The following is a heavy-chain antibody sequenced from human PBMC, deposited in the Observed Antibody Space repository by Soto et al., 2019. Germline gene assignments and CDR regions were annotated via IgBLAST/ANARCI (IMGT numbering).Heavy chain of an antibody. CDR1: GFTFSSYS. V-gene: IGHV3-21*01. CDR3: ARSLLFNCDILTGYPFVAFDI. J-gene: IGHJ3*02. Sequence: GGSLRLSCAASGFTFSSYSMNWVRQAPGKGLEWVSSISSSSSYIYYADSVKGRFTISRDNAKNSLYLQMNSLRAEDTAVYYCARSLLFNCDILTGYPFVAFDIWGQGTMVTVSS. CDR2: ISSSSSYI. D-gene: IGHD3-9*01.